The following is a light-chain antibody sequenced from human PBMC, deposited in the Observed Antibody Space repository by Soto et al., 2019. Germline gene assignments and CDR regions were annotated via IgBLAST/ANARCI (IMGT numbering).Light chain of an antibody. V-gene: IGKV3-15*01. Sequence: DIVMTQSPDTLSVSPGERATLSCRARQSISSNLAWYQQHPGQAPRLLIYGASTRATGTPARFSGSGSGTKFTLTISSLQSEDFAVYFCQQYNNWPRTFGQGTKVDIK. CDR1: QSISSN. CDR2: GAS. CDR3: QQYNNWPRT. J-gene: IGKJ1*01.